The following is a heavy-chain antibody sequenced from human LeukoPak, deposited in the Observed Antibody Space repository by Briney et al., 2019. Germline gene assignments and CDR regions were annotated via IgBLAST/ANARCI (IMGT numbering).Heavy chain of an antibody. V-gene: IGHV1-2*02. CDR1: GYTFTGYY. CDR3: ARARSYYGDYTHLDY. J-gene: IGHJ4*02. Sequence: RASVKVSCKASGYTFTGYYMHWVRQAPGQGLEWMGWINPNSGGTNYAQKFQGRVTMTRDTSISTAYMELSRLRSDDTAVYYCARARSYYGDYTHLDYWGQGTLVTVSS. D-gene: IGHD4-17*01. CDR2: INPNSGGT.